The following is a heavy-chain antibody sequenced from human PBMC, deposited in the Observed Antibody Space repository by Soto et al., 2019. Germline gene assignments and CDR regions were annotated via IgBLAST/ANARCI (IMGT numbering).Heavy chain of an antibody. CDR3: ARDGSGIAVDGTEIHYYYGMDV. D-gene: IGHD6-19*01. CDR1: GYPFSSYA. CDR2: INAGNGNT. V-gene: IGHV1-3*01. Sequence: XSVKVSCNAAGYPFSSYAIDWVRQAPGQRLEWMGWINAGNGNTKYSQKFQGRVIITRDRSASTAYMEVSRVRSEDTAVYYCARDGSGIAVDGTEIHYYYGMDVCGQRTTVTVSS. J-gene: IGHJ6*02.